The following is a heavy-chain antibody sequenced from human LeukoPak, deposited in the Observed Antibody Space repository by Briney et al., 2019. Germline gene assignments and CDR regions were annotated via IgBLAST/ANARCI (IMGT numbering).Heavy chain of an antibody. J-gene: IGHJ5*02. CDR2: IYPGDSDT. Sequence: GDSLKISCKGSGYSFISYWIGWVRQMPGKGLDWMGIIYPGDSDTRYSPSFQGQVTISADKSISTAYMQWSSLKASDTAMYYCPRQKQHYYGSGSSPKGWFDPWGQGTLVTVSS. CDR3: PRQKQHYYGSGSSPKGWFDP. CDR1: GYSFISYW. D-gene: IGHD3-10*01. V-gene: IGHV5-51*01.